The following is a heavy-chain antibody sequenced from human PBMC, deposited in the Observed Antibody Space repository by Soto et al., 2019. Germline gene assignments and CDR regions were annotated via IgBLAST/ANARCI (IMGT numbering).Heavy chain of an antibody. J-gene: IGHJ6*02. Sequence: SDTLSLTWAVYCGSFSGYYWIWIRQPPGKGLEWIGEINHSGSTNYNPSLKSRVTISVDTSKNQFSLKLSSVTAADTAVYYCARGLGNEQWLAFYYYYGMDVWGQGTTVTSP. V-gene: IGHV4-34*01. CDR2: INHSGST. CDR3: ARGLGNEQWLAFYYYYGMDV. CDR1: CGSFSGYY. D-gene: IGHD6-19*01.